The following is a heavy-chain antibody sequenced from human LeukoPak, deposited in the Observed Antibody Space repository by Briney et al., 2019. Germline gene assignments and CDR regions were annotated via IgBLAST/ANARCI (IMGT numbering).Heavy chain of an antibody. D-gene: IGHD2-2*03. CDR3: TTDEVGYCSSTSCYAGIDY. V-gene: IGHV3-15*01. CDR1: GFTFSNAW. J-gene: IGHJ4*02. CDR2: IKSKADGGAT. Sequence: GGSLILSCAASGFTFSNAWMSWVRQAPGKGLEWVGRIKSKADGGATDSAAPVKGRFTISRDDSKNTLYLQMNSLKTEDTAVYYCTTDEVGYCSSTSCYAGIDYWGQGTLVTVSS.